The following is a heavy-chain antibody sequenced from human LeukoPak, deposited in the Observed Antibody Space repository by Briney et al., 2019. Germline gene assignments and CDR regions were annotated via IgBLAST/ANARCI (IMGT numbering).Heavy chain of an antibody. CDR1: GFTFSSYS. CDR3: ARGGGRDGYNTDY. V-gene: IGHV3-21*01. Sequence: GGSLRLSCVASGFTFSSYSMNWVRQAPGKGLEWVSSISSSSSYIYYADSVKGRFTISRDNAKNSLYLQMNSLRAEDTAVYYCARGGGRDGYNTDYWGQGTLVTVSS. CDR2: ISSSSSYI. D-gene: IGHD5-24*01. J-gene: IGHJ4*02.